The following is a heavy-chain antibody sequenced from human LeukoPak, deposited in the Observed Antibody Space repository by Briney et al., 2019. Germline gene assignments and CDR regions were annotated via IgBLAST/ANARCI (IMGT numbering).Heavy chain of an antibody. CDR1: GFTFSSYS. D-gene: IGHD3-22*01. V-gene: IGHV3-21*01. CDR2: ISSSSSYI. J-gene: IGHJ4*02. Sequence: PGGSLRLSCAASGFTFSSYSMNWVRQAPGKGLEWVSSISSSSSYIYYADSVKGRFTISRDNAKNSLYLQMNSLRAEDTAVYYCARDGSYDSSGYYYALFDYWGQGTLVTVSS. CDR3: ARDGSYDSSGYYYALFDY.